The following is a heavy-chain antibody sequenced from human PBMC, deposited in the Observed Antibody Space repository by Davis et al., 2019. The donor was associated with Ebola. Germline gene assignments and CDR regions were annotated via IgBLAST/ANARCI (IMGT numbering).Heavy chain of an antibody. Sequence: GASLKISCAGSGFTFRSYWMNWVRRPPGKGLVWVSGITSDGSARTYADSVRGRFTISRDNAKNTLYLEMNSLRVEDTGVYYCARREAGSIDYWGLGTPVTVSP. D-gene: IGHD3-10*01. J-gene: IGHJ4*02. CDR2: ITSDGSAR. V-gene: IGHV3-74*01. CDR3: ARREAGSIDY. CDR1: GFTFRSYW.